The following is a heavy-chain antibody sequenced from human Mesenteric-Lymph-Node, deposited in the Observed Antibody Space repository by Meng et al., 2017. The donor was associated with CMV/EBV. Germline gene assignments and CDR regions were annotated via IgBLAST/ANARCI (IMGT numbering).Heavy chain of an antibody. CDR2: IYNSGSP. D-gene: IGHD3-3*01. Sequence: SETLSLTCTVSGGSISSDSYYWTWLRQPPGKGLEWIGYIYNSGSPNYNPSLKSRVTMSVDTSKNQFSLKLSSVTAADTAVYYCARRPYYDFWGGDYWGQGTLVTVSS. J-gene: IGHJ4*02. V-gene: IGHV4-61*01. CDR3: ARRPYYDFWGGDY. CDR1: GGSISSDSYY.